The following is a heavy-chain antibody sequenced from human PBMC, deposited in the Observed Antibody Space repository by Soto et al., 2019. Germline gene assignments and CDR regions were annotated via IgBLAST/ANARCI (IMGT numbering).Heavy chain of an antibody. D-gene: IGHD6-19*01. CDR3: ARDPGSSGRFDF. V-gene: IGHV3-21*01. CDR1: GFMFSVYS. Sequence: GGSLRLSCAASGFMFSVYSMNWVRQAPGKGLEWVSSVSYSSCYIFYGDSVKGRFTISRDNAENSLYLQMNSLRAEDTAIYYCARDPGSSGRFDFWGQGTVVTVSS. J-gene: IGHJ4*02. CDR2: VSYSSCYI.